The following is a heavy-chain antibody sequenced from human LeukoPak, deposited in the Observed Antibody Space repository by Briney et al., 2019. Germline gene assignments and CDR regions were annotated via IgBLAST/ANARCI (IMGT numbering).Heavy chain of an antibody. D-gene: IGHD3-3*01. CDR1: GYTFTSYG. CDR3: AKHRGSITIFGVVIQANWFDP. J-gene: IGHJ5*02. Sequence: ASVKVSCKASGYTFTSYGISWVRQAPGQGLEWMGWISAYNGNTNYAQKLQGRVTMTTDTSTSTAYMELSSLRSEDTAVYYCAKHRGSITIFGVVIQANWFDPWGQGTLVTVSS. CDR2: ISAYNGNT. V-gene: IGHV1-18*01.